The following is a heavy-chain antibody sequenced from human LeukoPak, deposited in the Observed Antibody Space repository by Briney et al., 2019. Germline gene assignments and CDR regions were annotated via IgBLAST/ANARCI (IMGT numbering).Heavy chain of an antibody. CDR3: ARATRHCSSTSCHAPEYYYYYGMDV. D-gene: IGHD2-2*01. Sequence: GASVKVSCKASGGTFSSYAISWVRQAPGQGLEWMGRIIPILGIANYAQKFQGRVTITADKSTSTAYMELSSLRSEDTAVYYCARATRHCSSTSCHAPEYYYYYGMDVWGQGTTVTVSS. J-gene: IGHJ6*02. CDR2: IIPILGIA. CDR1: GGTFSSYA. V-gene: IGHV1-69*04.